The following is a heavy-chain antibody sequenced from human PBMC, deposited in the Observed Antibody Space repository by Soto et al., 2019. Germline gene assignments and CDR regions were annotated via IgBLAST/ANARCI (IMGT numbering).Heavy chain of an antibody. Sequence: SVKVSCKASGGTFSSYTISWVRQAPGQGLEWMGRIIPILGIANYAQSVQGRVTMSTDTSTRTAYMELRSLTSDDTAVYYCARDRRGAHYYDTDSYYFDFWGQGTPVTVSS. V-gene: IGHV1-69*04. CDR2: IIPILGIA. CDR3: ARDRRGAHYYDTDSYYFDF. CDR1: GGTFSSYT. J-gene: IGHJ4*02. D-gene: IGHD3-22*01.